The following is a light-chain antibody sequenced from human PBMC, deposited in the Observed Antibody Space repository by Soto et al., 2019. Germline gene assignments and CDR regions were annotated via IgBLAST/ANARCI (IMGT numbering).Light chain of an antibody. CDR2: EVS. V-gene: IGLV2-23*02. CDR3: CSYVGSSILM. Sequence: QSALTQPASVSGSPGQSITISCTGTSRDVGLYNLVSWYQQLPGKAPKLIIYEVSERPSGISDRFSGSKSGNTASLTISGLPDGDDADYYRCSYVGSSILMFGGGTKLTVL. CDR1: SRDVGLYNL. J-gene: IGLJ3*02.